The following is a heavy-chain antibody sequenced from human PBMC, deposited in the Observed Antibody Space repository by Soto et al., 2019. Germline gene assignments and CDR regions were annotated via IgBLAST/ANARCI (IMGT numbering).Heavy chain of an antibody. V-gene: IGHV4-31*03. CDR1: GGSISSGGYY. Sequence: SETLSLTCTVSGGSISSGGYYWSWIRQHPGKGLEWIGYIYYSGSTYYNPSLKSRVTISVDTSKNQFSLKLSSVPAADTAVYYCARDFPYYFSGVPAATGYYYYGMDVWGQGTTVTVSS. J-gene: IGHJ6*02. CDR2: IYYSGST. D-gene: IGHD2-2*01. CDR3: ARDFPYYFSGVPAATGYYYYGMDV.